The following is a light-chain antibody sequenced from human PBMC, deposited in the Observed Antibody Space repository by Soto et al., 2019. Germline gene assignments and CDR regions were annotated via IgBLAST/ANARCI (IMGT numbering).Light chain of an antibody. CDR3: SSYTSSSTYV. V-gene: IGLV2-14*01. Sequence: LTQPASVSGSPGQSITISCTGTSSDVGGYNFVSWYQQHPGKAPKLMIYEVSNRPSGVSNRFSGSKSGNTASLTISGLQAEDEADYYCSSYTSSSTYVFGTGTKSPS. CDR2: EVS. CDR1: SSDVGGYNF. J-gene: IGLJ1*01.